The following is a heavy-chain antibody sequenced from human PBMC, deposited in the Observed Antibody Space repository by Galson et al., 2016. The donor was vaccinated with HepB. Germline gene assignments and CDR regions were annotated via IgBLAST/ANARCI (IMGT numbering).Heavy chain of an antibody. CDR1: GFTFSIHD. CDR3: ARGKSLLTMPWNYGLDV. V-gene: IGHV3-13*01. J-gene: IGHJ6*04. D-gene: IGHD4/OR15-4a*01. Sequence: SLRLSCAASGFTFSIHDMHWVRQAPGKGLEWVSAIETAGDTYYADSVKGRFTISRENAKNSLYLQMNSLRAGDTAVYYCARGKSLLTMPWNYGLDVWGKGTTVSVS. CDR2: IETAGDT.